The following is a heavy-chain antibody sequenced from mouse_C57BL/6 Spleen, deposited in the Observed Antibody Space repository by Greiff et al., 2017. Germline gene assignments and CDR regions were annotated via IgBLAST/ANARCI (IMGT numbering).Heavy chain of an antibody. CDR1: GYTFTSYW. V-gene: IGHV1-50*01. Sequence: VQLQQPGAELVKPGASVKLSCKASGYTFTSYWMQWVKQRPGQGLEWIGEIDPSDSYTNYNQKFKGKATLTVDTSSSTAYMQLSSLTSEDSAVYYCARRLSYYAMDYWGQGTSVTVSS. D-gene: IGHD1-2*01. J-gene: IGHJ4*01. CDR3: ARRLSYYAMDY. CDR2: IDPSDSYT.